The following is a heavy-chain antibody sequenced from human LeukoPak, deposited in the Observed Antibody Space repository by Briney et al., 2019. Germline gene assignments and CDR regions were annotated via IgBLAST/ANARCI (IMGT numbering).Heavy chain of an antibody. V-gene: IGHV4-4*07. CDR2: IYTSGIT. D-gene: IGHD2-2*02. J-gene: IGHJ5*02. Sequence: PSETLSLTCTVSGGSISSYYWSWIRQPAGKGLEWIGRIYTSGITNYNPSLKSRVTMSVDTSKNQFSLKLSSVTAADTAVYYCARDRGCSSTSCYTSKNWFDPWGQGTLVTVSS. CDR1: GGSISSYY. CDR3: ARDRGCSSTSCYTSKNWFDP.